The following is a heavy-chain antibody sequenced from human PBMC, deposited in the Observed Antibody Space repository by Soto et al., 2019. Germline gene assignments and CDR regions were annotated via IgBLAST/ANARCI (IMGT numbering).Heavy chain of an antibody. CDR2: IYWDDDK. V-gene: IGHV2-5*02. CDR1: GFSLSTTGVG. J-gene: IGHJ4*02. CDR3: ARESRRFFDC. Sequence: QITLKESGPTLVKPTQTLTLTCTFSGFSLSTTGVGVGWIRQPPGKALEWLAIIYWDDDKRYSPSLKSRLTITKDTSNNQVVLTMTNIDPVDTATYYCARESRRFFDCWGQGTLVTVSS. D-gene: IGHD2-2*01.